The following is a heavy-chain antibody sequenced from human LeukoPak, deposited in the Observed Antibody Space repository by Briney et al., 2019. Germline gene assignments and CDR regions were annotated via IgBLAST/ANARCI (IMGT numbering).Heavy chain of an antibody. CDR3: ARDRPAFDYYGMDV. CDR1: GGSISSYY. Sequence: SETLSLTCTVSGGSISSYYWSWIRQPAGKGLEWIGRIYTSGSTNYNPSLKSRVTMSVDTSKNQFSLKLSSVTAVDTAVYYCARDRPAFDYYGMDVWGQGTTVTVSS. J-gene: IGHJ6*02. CDR2: IYTSGST. D-gene: IGHD3-3*02. V-gene: IGHV4-4*07.